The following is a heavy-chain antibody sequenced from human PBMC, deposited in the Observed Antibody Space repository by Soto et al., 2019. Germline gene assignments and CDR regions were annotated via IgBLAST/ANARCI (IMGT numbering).Heavy chain of an antibody. CDR3: AKDRLAGGFDY. CDR1: GFSFSNYA. CDR2: VSATAGTT. J-gene: IGHJ4*02. D-gene: IGHD3-16*01. Sequence: PGGSLGLSCAASGFSFSNYAMGGVRQAPGKGLEWVSLVSATAGTTYYTDSVKGRFTISRDNSRNTVYLQMNSLRADDTAVYYCAKDRLAGGFDYWGQGTLVTVSS. V-gene: IGHV3-23*01.